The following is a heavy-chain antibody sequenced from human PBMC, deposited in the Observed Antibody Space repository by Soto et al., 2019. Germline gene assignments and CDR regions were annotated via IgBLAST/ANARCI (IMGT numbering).Heavy chain of an antibody. V-gene: IGHV3-21*06. J-gene: IGHJ5*01. Sequence: PVGSLRLSCAASGFTFSRYGVNWLRQAPGKGLEWVASISSSTSYVYYVDSVKGRFSTSRDNAKNILYLEMYALRSEDTAIYYCARDPSEGRVGNWFESWGQGTLVTVSS. CDR3: ARDPSEGRVGNWFES. CDR1: GFTFSRYG. CDR2: ISSSTSYV.